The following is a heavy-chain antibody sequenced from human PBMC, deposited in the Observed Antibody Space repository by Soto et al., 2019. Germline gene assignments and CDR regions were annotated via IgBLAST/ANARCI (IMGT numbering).Heavy chain of an antibody. CDR1: GFTFSSYS. Sequence: GGSLTLSCAASGFTFSSYSMNWVRQAPGKGLEWVSYISSSSSPIYYADYVKGRFNISRDNAKNSLYLQMNSLRVEDMAVYYCARDEGFAVGYWGQGTLVTSPQ. V-gene: IGHV3-48*01. CDR3: ARDEGFAVGY. CDR2: ISSSSSPI. J-gene: IGHJ4*02. D-gene: IGHD1-26*01.